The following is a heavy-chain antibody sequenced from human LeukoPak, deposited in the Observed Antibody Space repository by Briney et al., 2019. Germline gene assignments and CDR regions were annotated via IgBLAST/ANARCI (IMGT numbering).Heavy chain of an antibody. J-gene: IGHJ4*02. CDR3: ARVAAYYYGSGIALWYFDY. Sequence: PSETLSLTCTVSGGSISSSSYYWSWIRQPPGKGLEWIGYIYYSGSTYYNPSLKSRVTISVDTSKNQFSLKLSSVTAADTAVYYCARVAAYYYGSGIALWYFDYWGQGTLVTVSS. D-gene: IGHD3-10*01. CDR2: IYYSGST. V-gene: IGHV4-30-4*01. CDR1: GGSISSSSYY.